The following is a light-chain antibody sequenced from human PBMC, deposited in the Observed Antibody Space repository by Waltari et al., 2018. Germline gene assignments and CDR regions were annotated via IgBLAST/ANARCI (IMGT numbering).Light chain of an antibody. J-gene: IGKJ4*01. CDR1: QSVYNF. Sequence: EVVLTQSPATLSLSPGARATLSCRASQSVYNFLAWYQQKPGQAPRLLIYEASQRATGIPARFSGSGSGTEFTLTISNLEPEDVAVYYCQQRANWPPLTFGGGTKVEIK. CDR2: EAS. V-gene: IGKV3-11*01. CDR3: QQRANWPPLT.